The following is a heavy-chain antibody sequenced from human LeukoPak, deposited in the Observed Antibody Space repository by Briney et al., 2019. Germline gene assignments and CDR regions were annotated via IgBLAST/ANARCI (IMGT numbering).Heavy chain of an antibody. CDR1: GFTFSSYE. CDR2: ISSSGSTI. J-gene: IGHJ4*02. D-gene: IGHD3-10*01. Sequence: PGGSLRLSCAVSGFTFSSYEMNWVRQAPGKGLEWVSYISSSGSTIYYADSVKGRFTISRDNAKNSLSLQMNSLNVDDTGVYFCTRDALFGSGRTHLDFWSQGTLVSVSS. CDR3: TRDALFGSGRTHLDF. V-gene: IGHV3-48*03.